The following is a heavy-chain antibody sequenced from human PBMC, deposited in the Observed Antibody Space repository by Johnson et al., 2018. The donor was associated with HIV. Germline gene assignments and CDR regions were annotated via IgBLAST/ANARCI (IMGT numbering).Heavy chain of an antibody. CDR3: ANQVGAKGSAFEI. V-gene: IGHV3-66*01. D-gene: IGHD1-26*01. CDR1: DFTVSGNY. CDR2: IHSGGTT. J-gene: IGHJ3*02. Sequence: VQLVESGGGVVQPGRSLRLSCAASDFTVSGNYMSWVRQAPGKGLEWISIIHSGGTTFYADSVKGRFTLSRDNSKNTMYRQMNSLRVEDTAVYFCANQVGAKGSAFEIWGQGTMVTVSS.